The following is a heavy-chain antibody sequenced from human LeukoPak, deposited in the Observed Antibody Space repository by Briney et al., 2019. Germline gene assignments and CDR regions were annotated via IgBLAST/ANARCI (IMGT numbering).Heavy chain of an antibody. D-gene: IGHD2-15*01. Sequence: SETLSLTCAVYGGSFSGHYWSWIRQPPGKGLEWIGEINHSGSTNYNPSLKSRVTISVDTSKNQFSLRLSSVTAADTAVYYCARGAPYCSGGSCYSGTTVVTQNYYYYYMDVWGKGTTVTVSS. CDR2: INHSGST. CDR1: GGSFSGHY. J-gene: IGHJ6*03. CDR3: ARGAPYCSGGSCYSGTTVVTQNYYYYYMDV. V-gene: IGHV4-34*01.